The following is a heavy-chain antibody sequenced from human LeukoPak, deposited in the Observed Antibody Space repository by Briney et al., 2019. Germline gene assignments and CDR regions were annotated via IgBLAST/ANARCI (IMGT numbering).Heavy chain of an antibody. CDR3: AKDALRAVPYYFDY. V-gene: IGHV3-23*01. J-gene: IGHJ4*02. Sequence: GGSLRLSCAVSGFTFSSYGMSWVRQAPGKGLEWVSAISGSGYSAYYADSVKGHFTISRDNSKNTLFLQMNSLRAEDTAVYYGAKDALRAVPYYFDYWGQGALVTVSS. CDR1: GFTFSSYG. CDR2: ISGSGYSA. D-gene: IGHD3-10*01.